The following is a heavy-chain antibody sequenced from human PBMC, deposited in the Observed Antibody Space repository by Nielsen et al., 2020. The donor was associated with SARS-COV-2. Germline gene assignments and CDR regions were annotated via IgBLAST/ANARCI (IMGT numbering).Heavy chain of an antibody. J-gene: IGHJ6*02. V-gene: IGHV3-23*01. CDR1: GFTFNIYA. Sequence: GESLKISCAASGFTFNIYAMAWVRRAPGRGLQWVTGVSSSGGSTYYTDSVKGRFTISRDNSKNTLYLQMNSLRAEDTAVYYCARDSYYGSGSYYHGYYGMDVWGQGTTVTVSS. CDR3: ARDSYYGSGSYYHGYYGMDV. CDR2: VSSSGGST. D-gene: IGHD3-10*01.